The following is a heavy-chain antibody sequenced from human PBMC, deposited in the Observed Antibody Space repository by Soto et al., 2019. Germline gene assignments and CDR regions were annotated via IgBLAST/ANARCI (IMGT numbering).Heavy chain of an antibody. CDR3: ALVRGGSFSS. CDR2: IIPILETP. Sequence: QVQLVQSGAEVKKPGASVKVSCKASGGTCSTYTIKWVRQAPGQGPEWMGGIIPILETPNYAQKFQGRVTMPEDESTTTAHKELSSLRSEDTAIYSCALVRGGSFSSWRQGTLVTVSS. V-gene: IGHV1-69*16. CDR1: GGTCSTYT. J-gene: IGHJ5*02. D-gene: IGHD1-26*01.